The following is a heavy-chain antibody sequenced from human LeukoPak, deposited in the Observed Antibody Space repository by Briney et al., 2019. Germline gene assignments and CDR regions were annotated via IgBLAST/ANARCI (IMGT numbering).Heavy chain of an antibody. D-gene: IGHD1-7*01. CDR2: TSDRGDYT. V-gene: IGHV3-23*01. CDR3: ARKAQYNGHYPLDY. Sequence: GSLRLSCAASGFAFTSYSMSWVRQAPGKGLEWVSGTSDRGDYTYYADSVKGRFTISRDSSKNTLFLQMNSLRAEDTALYFCARKAQYNGHYPLDYWGQGTLVTVSS. CDR1: GFAFTSYS. J-gene: IGHJ4*02.